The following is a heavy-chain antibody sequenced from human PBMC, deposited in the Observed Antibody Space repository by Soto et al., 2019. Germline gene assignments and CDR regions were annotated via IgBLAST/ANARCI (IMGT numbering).Heavy chain of an antibody. V-gene: IGHV3-7*05. CDR1: GFTFITYW. CDR3: ARLPHPGIAVAGTVY. CDR2: IKQDGSEQ. D-gene: IGHD6-19*01. Sequence: EVLLVESGGGLVQPGGSLRLSCAASGFTFITYWMSWVRQAPGKGLEWVANIKQDGSEQFYVDSVKGRFTISRDNAKNSLSLQMISLRAEDTAVYFCARLPHPGIAVAGTVYWGQGTLVTVSS. J-gene: IGHJ4*02.